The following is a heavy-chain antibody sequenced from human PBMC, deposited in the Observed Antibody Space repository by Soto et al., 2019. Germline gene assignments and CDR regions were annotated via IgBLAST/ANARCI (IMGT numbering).Heavy chain of an antibody. J-gene: IGHJ6*02. D-gene: IGHD3-10*01. V-gene: IGHV4-4*02. CDR2: IYHSGST. Sequence: SETLSLTCAVSGGSISSSNWWSWVRQPPGKGLEWIGEIYHSGSTNYNPSLKSRVTISVDKSKNQFSLKLSSVTAADTAVYYCARETMVRGPNAGPYYYYGMDVWGQGTTVTVS. CDR3: ARETMVRGPNAGPYYYYGMDV. CDR1: GGSISSSNW.